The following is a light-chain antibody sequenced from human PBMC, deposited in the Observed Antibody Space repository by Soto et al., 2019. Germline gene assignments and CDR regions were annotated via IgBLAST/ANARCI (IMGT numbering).Light chain of an antibody. Sequence: EIVMTQSPATLSVSPGERVTLSCRASQSVSSYLAWYQQKPGQAPRLLISDASTRATDIPDRFSGSGSGTDFTLTISSLQSTDLAVYYCLQYSTWPPLYTFGQGTKLEIK. V-gene: IGKV3-15*01. J-gene: IGKJ2*01. CDR2: DAS. CDR3: LQYSTWPPLYT. CDR1: QSVSSY.